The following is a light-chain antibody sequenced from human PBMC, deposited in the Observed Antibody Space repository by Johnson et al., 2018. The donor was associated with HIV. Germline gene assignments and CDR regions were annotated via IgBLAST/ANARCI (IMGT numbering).Light chain of an antibody. Sequence: QSVLTQPPSVSAAPGQKVTFSCSGSTSNIGNNDVSWYRHLPGTAPKLLIYDNYKRPSGIPDRFSGSKSGTSATLAITGLQTGDGVDYYFGQWDSSLSVYVSATGTKVTVL. CDR2: DNY. J-gene: IGLJ1*01. CDR1: TSNIGNND. CDR3: GQWDSSLSVYV. V-gene: IGLV1-51*01.